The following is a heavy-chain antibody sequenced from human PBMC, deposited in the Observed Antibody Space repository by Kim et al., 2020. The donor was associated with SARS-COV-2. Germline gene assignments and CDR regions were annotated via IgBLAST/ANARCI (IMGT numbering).Heavy chain of an antibody. D-gene: IGHD4-4*01. CDR3: ARDPTTVTTSDFDY. V-gene: IGHV3-21*01. Sequence: GGSLRLSCAASGFTFSSYSLNWVRQAPGKGLEWVSSISSSSSYIYYADSVKGRFTISRDNAKNSLYLQMNSLRAEDTAVYYCARDPTTVTTSDFDYWGQGNPV. CDR1: GFTFSSYS. J-gene: IGHJ4*03. CDR2: ISSSSSYI.